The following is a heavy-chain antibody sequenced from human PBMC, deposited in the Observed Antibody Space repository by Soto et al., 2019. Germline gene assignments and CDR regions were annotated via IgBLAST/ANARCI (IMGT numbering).Heavy chain of an antibody. D-gene: IGHD3-22*01. CDR1: GGSISSGDYY. V-gene: IGHV4-30-4*01. Sequence: PSETLSLTCTVSGGSISSGDYYWSWIRQPPGKGLEWIGYIYYSGSTYYNPSLKSRVTISVDTSKNQFSLKLSSVTAGYTAVYYCAIVPDYYDRSGYNYVSYWVQRTRITVSA. J-gene: IGHJ4*02. CDR2: IYYSGST. CDR3: AIVPDYYDRSGYNYVSY.